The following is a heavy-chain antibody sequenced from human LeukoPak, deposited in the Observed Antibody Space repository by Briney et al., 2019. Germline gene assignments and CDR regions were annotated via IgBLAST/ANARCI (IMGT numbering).Heavy chain of an antibody. D-gene: IGHD4-17*01. Sequence: PSETLSLTCTVSGDSISQSNYYWGWLRQPPGKALEWLGSIYSSGSTYYDPPLKSRITVSADMSKNQFSLKVTSVTAADTAVYYCARRGNDYGDCWFDYWGLGNLVIVSS. V-gene: IGHV4-39*01. J-gene: IGHJ4*02. CDR1: GDSISQSNYY. CDR3: ARRGNDYGDCWFDY. CDR2: IYSSGST.